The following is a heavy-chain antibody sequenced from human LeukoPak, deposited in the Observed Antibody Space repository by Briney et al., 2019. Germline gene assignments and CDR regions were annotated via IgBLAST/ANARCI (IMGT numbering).Heavy chain of an antibody. CDR2: ISSSSSYI. J-gene: IGHJ4*02. Sequence: NSGGSLRLSCAASGFTFSSYSMNSVRQAPGKGLEWVSSISSSSSYIYYADSVKGRFTISRDNAKNSLYLQMNSLRAEDTAVYYCAKERWLQPNFDYWGQGTLVTVSS. CDR3: AKERWLQPNFDY. D-gene: IGHD5-24*01. CDR1: GFTFSSYS. V-gene: IGHV3-21*04.